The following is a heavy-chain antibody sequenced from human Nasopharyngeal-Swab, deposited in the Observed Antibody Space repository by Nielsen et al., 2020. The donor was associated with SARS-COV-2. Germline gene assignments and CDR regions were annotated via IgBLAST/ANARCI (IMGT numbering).Heavy chain of an antibody. CDR2: ISSSSSYI. Sequence: GESLKISCAASGFTFSSYSMNWVRQAPGKGLEWVSSISSSSSYIYYADSVKGRFTISRDNAKNSLYLQMNSLRAEDTAVYYCARDRDIVVVVAATLDAFDIWGQGTMVTVSS. CDR3: ARDRDIVVVVAATLDAFDI. V-gene: IGHV3-21*01. CDR1: GFTFSSYS. D-gene: IGHD2-15*01. J-gene: IGHJ3*02.